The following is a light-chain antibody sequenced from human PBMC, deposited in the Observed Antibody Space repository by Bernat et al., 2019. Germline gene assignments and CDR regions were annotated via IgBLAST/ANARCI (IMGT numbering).Light chain of an antibody. CDR1: SSDVGSYNR. V-gene: IGLV2-18*02. J-gene: IGLJ1*01. Sequence: QSALTQPPSVSGSPGQSVAISCTGTSSDVGSYNRVSWFQQHPGTAPKLMIYEVSNRPSGVPDRFSGSKSGNTASLTISGLQAEDEADYYCSSYTSSGTDVFGTGTKVT. CDR3: SSYTSSGTDV. CDR2: EVS.